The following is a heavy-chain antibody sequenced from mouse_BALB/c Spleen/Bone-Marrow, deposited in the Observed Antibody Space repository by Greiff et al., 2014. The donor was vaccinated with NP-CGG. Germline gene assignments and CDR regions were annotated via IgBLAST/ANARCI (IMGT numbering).Heavy chain of an antibody. CDR3: AKLTWDEGDY. CDR1: GFSLTDYG. Sequence: VKLVESGPGLVAPSQSLSITCTVSGFSLTDYGVSWIRQPPRKGLEWLGVIWGAGITYYNSALKSRLSISKDNSKSQVFLKMNSLQTDDTAMYYCAKLTWDEGDYWGQGTTLTVSS. J-gene: IGHJ2*01. CDR2: IWGAGIT. D-gene: IGHD4-1*01. V-gene: IGHV2-6-5*01.